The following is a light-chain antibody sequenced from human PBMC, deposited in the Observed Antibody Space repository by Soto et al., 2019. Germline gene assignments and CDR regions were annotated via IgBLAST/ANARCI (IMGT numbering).Light chain of an antibody. J-gene: IGKJ4*01. Sequence: EIVMTQSPATLSVSPREGATLSCKASQNVYNNLAWYKQRPGQPPRLLIYDASTRATGISARFSGSGYGTEFTLTIGSLQSEDFAVYFCQQCRNWPLTFGGGTKVDIK. CDR2: DAS. CDR1: QNVYNN. CDR3: QQCRNWPLT. V-gene: IGKV3-15*01.